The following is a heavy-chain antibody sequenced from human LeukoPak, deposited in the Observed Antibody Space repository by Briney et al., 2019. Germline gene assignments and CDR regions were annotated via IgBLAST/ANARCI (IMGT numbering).Heavy chain of an antibody. CDR1: GFTFSKYD. V-gene: IGHV3-13*01. CDR3: AREYRSSSGRAFDY. Sequence: GGSLRLSCAASGFTFSKYDMYWVRQTTGKGLECVSAIGVGGDTKYTDSVKGRFTISRENGKESLYLHMNSLRAGDTAVYYCAREYRSSSGRAFDYWGQGTLVTVSS. J-gene: IGHJ4*02. CDR2: IGVGGDT. D-gene: IGHD6-6*01.